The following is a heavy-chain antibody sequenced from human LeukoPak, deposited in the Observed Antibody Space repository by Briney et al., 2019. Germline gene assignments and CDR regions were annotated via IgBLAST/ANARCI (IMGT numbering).Heavy chain of an antibody. V-gene: IGHV1-46*01. D-gene: IGHD3-22*01. CDR3: ARPPTPSYYYDSSGSYDY. Sequence: ASVKVSCKASGYTFTSYYMHWVRQAPGQGLEWMGIINPSGGSTSYAQKFQGRVTMTRDTSISTAYMELSRLRSDDTAVYYCARPPTPSYYYDSSGSYDYWGQGTLVTVSS. CDR2: INPSGGST. CDR1: GYTFTSYY. J-gene: IGHJ4*02.